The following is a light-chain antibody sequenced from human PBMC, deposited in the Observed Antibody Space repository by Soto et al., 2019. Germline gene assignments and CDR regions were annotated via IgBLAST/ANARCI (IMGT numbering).Light chain of an antibody. J-gene: IGLJ2*01. CDR2: DVT. CDR3: SSFSGSSTWV. Sequence: QFALTQPASVSGSPGQSITITCTGTSSDVGGYNYVSWYQYHPGKAPKLLIFDVTNRPSGVSNRVSGSKSGNTASLTISGVRVEDEADYNCSSFSGSSTWVFGGGTKLTVL. CDR1: SSDVGGYNY. V-gene: IGLV2-14*03.